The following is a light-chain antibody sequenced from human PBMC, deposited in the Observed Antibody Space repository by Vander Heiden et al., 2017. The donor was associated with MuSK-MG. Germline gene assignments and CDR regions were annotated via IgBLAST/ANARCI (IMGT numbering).Light chain of an antibody. J-gene: IGLJ1*01. CDR1: SPNIGAGYD. V-gene: IGLV1-40*01. Sequence: QSVLTQPPSVSGAPGQRVTIPCTGSSPNIGAGYDVHWYQQLPGTAPKLLIYGNSNRPSGVPDRFSGSKSGTSASLAITGLQAEDEADYYCQSYDSSLSGNYVFGTGTKVTVL. CDR3: QSYDSSLSGNYV. CDR2: GNS.